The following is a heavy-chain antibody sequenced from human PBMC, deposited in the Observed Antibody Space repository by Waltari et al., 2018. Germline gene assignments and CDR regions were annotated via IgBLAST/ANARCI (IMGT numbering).Heavy chain of an antibody. CDR3: ARASGLLWFQHVKYGMDV. Sequence: QVQLVQSGAEVKKPGASVKVSCKASGYTFTSYDINWVLPPPGQGLEWMGWMNPNSGNTGYAQKFQGRVTITRNTSISTAYMELSSLRSEDTAVYYCARASGLLWFQHVKYGMDVWGQGTTVTVSS. V-gene: IGHV1-8*03. J-gene: IGHJ6*02. CDR1: GYTFTSYD. D-gene: IGHD3-10*01. CDR2: MNPNSGNT.